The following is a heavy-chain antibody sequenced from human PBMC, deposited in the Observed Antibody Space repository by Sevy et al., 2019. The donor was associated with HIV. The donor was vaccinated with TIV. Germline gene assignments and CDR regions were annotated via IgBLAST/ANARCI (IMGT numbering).Heavy chain of an antibody. CDR1: GFTFSNAW. Sequence: GGSLRLSCAASGFTFSNAWMSWVRQAPGKGLEWVGRIKSETDGGPTDYAAPVKGRFSISRDDSKNTLFLQMDSLKTEDTAVYYCITYISSWYKGVSWGQGTLVTVSS. D-gene: IGHD6-13*01. CDR3: ITYISSWYKGVS. V-gene: IGHV3-15*01. CDR2: IKSETDGGPT. J-gene: IGHJ5*02.